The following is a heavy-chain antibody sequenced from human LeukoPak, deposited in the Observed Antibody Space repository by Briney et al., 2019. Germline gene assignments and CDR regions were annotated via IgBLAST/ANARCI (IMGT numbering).Heavy chain of an antibody. D-gene: IGHD6-13*01. J-gene: IGHJ6*03. CDR2: IYYSGST. V-gene: IGHV4-39*07. CDR1: GGSINDITYY. Sequence: PSETLSLTCTVSGGSINDITYYWGWIRQPPGKGLEWIGSIYYSGSTYYNPSLKSRVTISVDTSKNQFSLKLSSVTAADTAVYYCARRRYSRREYYYYMDAWGKGTTVTISS. CDR3: ARRRYSRREYYYYMDA.